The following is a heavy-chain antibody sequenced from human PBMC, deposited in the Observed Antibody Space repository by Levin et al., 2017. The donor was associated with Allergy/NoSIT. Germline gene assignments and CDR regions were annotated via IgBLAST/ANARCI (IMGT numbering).Heavy chain of an antibody. V-gene: IGHV3-72*01. Sequence: GESLKISCAASGFTFSDHFMDWVRQAPGKGLEWVGRIRNKANSYTTEYAASVKGRFTILRDDSENSLYLQMNSLKTEDTAVYYCARVIRTPARPEYYYGMDVWGQGTMVTVSS. J-gene: IGHJ6*02. CDR1: GFTFSDHF. CDR3: ARVIRTPARPEYYYGMDV. CDR2: IRNKANSYTT. D-gene: IGHD6-6*01.